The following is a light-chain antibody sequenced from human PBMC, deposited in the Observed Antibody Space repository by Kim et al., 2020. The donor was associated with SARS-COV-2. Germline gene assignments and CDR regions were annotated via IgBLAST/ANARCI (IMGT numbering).Light chain of an antibody. CDR3: QHYGRSPIT. V-gene: IGKV3-20*01. Sequence: SPGERATLSCRASQSISSSDVAWYQKKPGQAPRLIIDAASSRATGIPDRFSGSGSGTVFTLTISRLEPEDLAVYYCQHYGRSPITFGQGTRLEIK. CDR2: AAS. J-gene: IGKJ5*01. CDR1: QSISSSD.